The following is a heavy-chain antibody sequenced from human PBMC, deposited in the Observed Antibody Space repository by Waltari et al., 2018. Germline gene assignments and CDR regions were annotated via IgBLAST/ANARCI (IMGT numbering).Heavy chain of an antibody. CDR1: GCSGRGHY. CDR2: LYYAGSS. Sequence: VQLQESGTGLVRPSDTLSLTCNLSGCSGRGHYWRWIRQPPGKGLQWICYLYYAGSSNYNPSLESRVRISVDMSKNEISLTMTSVTAADTAVYFCARDRRAYLDVWGKGATVTVSS. CDR3: ARDRRAYLDV. V-gene: IGHV4-59*02. J-gene: IGHJ6*04.